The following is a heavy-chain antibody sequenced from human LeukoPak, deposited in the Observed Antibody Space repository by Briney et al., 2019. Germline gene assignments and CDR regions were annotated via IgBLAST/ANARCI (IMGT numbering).Heavy chain of an antibody. J-gene: IGHJ4*02. CDR1: GFIVGSEY. CDR2: IYKGGTP. CDR3: ARGMNWNDLSLDS. Sequence: PGGSLRLSCSGSGFIVGSEYMTWVRQAPGKGLEYVSVIYKGGTPEYADSVRGRFTISRDNSKNTLYLQMDSLRADDTAVYYCARGMNWNDLSLDSWGQGTLVTVS. V-gene: IGHV3-53*01. D-gene: IGHD1-1*01.